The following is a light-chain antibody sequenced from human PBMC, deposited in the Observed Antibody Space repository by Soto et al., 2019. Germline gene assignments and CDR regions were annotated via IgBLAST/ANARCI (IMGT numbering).Light chain of an antibody. V-gene: IGKV2-28*01. CDR2: LGS. CDR3: MQALQTPQLT. J-gene: IGKJ4*01. CDR1: QSLLHSNGYNY. Sequence: DIVMTQSPLSLPVTPGEPASISCRSSQSLLHSNGYNYLDWYLQKPGQSPHLLIYLGSNRASGVPDRFSGSGSGTDFTLKISRVEAEDVGVYYCMQALQTPQLTFGLGTKVQIK.